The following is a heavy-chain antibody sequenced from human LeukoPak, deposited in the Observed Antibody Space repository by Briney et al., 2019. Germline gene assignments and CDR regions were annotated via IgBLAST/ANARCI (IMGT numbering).Heavy chain of an antibody. Sequence: TGGSLRLSCAASGFTFSSYAMHWVRQAPGKGLEWVAVISYDGSNKYYADSVKGRFTISRDNSKNTLYLQMNSLRAEDTAVYYCARDPREGYDSSGYHGDYWGQGTLVTVSS. V-gene: IGHV3-30-3*01. CDR3: ARDPREGYDSSGYHGDY. CDR2: ISYDGSNK. CDR1: GFTFSSYA. D-gene: IGHD3-22*01. J-gene: IGHJ4*02.